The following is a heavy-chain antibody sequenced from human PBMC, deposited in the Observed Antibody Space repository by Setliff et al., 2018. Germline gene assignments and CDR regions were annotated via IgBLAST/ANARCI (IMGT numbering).Heavy chain of an antibody. Sequence: ASVKVSCKASGYTFISYGISWLRQAPGQGFEWMGWISTNNGKTEYSQKVQGRVTMTTDRSTSTIYMELRSLRSDDTAMYYCAKDPAAKSGWLYYFDYWGQGTLVTVSS. CDR3: AKDPAAKSGWLYYFDY. J-gene: IGHJ4*02. V-gene: IGHV1-18*01. D-gene: IGHD6-19*01. CDR2: ISTNNGKT. CDR1: GYTFISYG.